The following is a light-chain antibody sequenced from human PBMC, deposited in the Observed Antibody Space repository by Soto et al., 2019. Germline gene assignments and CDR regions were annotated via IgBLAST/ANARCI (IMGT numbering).Light chain of an antibody. V-gene: IGLV2-14*03. CDR3: GSYTTSATVV. J-gene: IGLJ2*01. Sequence: QSALTQPASVSGSPGQSITISCTGTSSDVGGYSYVSWYQQHPGKAPKLMIYDVSDRPSGVSSRFSGSKSGNTASLTIPGLQAEDEADYYCGSYTTSATVVFGGGTKLTVL. CDR1: SSDVGGYSY. CDR2: DVS.